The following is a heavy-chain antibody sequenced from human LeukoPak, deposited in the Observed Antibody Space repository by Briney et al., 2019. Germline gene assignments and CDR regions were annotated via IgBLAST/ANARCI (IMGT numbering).Heavy chain of an antibody. V-gene: IGHV1-18*01. J-gene: IGHJ4*02. Sequence: ASVKVSCKASGYTFTSYGISWVRQAPGQGREWMGWISAYNGNTNYAQKLQGRVTMTTDTSTSTAYMELRSLRSDDTAVYYCARGRLVVVAATAFDYWGQGTLVTVSS. CDR3: ARGRLVVVAATAFDY. CDR2: ISAYNGNT. D-gene: IGHD2-15*01. CDR1: GYTFTSYG.